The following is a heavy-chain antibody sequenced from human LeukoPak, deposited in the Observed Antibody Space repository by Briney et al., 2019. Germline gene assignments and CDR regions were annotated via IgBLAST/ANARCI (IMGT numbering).Heavy chain of an antibody. CDR2: FDPEDGET. V-gene: IGHV1-24*01. D-gene: IGHD2-2*01. CDR3: VSSGHCNGTSCLTYYMDV. Sequence: ASVKVSCKVSGYTLTELSMHWVRQAPGKGLEWMGGFDPEDGETIYAQKFQGRVTMTEDTSTDTAYMELSSLRSEDTAVYYCVSSGHCNGTSCLTYYMDVWGKGTTVTVSS. CDR1: GYTLTELS. J-gene: IGHJ6*03.